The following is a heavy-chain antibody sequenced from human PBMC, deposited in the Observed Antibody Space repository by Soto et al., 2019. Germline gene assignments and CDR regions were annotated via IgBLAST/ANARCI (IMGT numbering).Heavy chain of an antibody. J-gene: IGHJ5*02. CDR3: ARAQRYCSSTSCYPWNWFDP. Sequence: PGGSLRLSCAASGFTFSSYGMHWVRQAPGKGLEWVAVIWYDGSNKYYADSVKGRFTISRDNSKNTLYLQMNSLRAEDTAVYYCARAQRYCSSTSCYPWNWFDPWGQGTLVTVSS. V-gene: IGHV3-33*01. CDR2: IWYDGSNK. CDR1: GFTFSSYG. D-gene: IGHD2-2*01.